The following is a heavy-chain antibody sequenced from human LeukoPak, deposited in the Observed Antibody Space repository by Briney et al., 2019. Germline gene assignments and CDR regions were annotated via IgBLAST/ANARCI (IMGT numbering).Heavy chain of an antibody. CDR1: GFTFSNYA. Sequence: GGSLRLSCAASGFTFSNYAMYWVRQAPGKGLEWVAVISYDGSNKNYADSVKGRFTISRDNSKNTLYLQMNSLRPEDTAVYYCARETYSSSWYSYYFDYWGQGTLVTVSS. V-gene: IGHV3-30*04. J-gene: IGHJ4*02. CDR2: ISYDGSNK. D-gene: IGHD6-13*01. CDR3: ARETYSSSWYSYYFDY.